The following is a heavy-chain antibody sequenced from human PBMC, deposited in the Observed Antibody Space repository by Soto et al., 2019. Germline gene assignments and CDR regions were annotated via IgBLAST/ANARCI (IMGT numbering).Heavy chain of an antibody. Sequence: SATLSLTCTVSGGSVSSGSYYWSWIRQPPGKGLEWIGYIYYSGSTNYNPSLKSRVTISVDTSKNQFSLKLSSVTAADTAVYYCARDHDPRKSSGYYYFDYWGQGTLVTVSS. CDR3: ARDHDPRKSSGYYYFDY. CDR2: IYYSGST. D-gene: IGHD3-22*01. J-gene: IGHJ4*02. CDR1: GGSVSSGSYY. V-gene: IGHV4-61*01.